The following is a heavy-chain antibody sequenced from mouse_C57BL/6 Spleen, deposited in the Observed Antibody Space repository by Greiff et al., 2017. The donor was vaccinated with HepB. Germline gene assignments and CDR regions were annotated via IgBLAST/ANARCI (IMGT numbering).Heavy chain of an antibody. V-gene: IGHV1-80*01. CDR3: ASGYDRGGFAY. CDR2: IYPGDGDT. J-gene: IGHJ3*01. Sequence: VKLMESGAELVKPGASVKISCKASGYAFSSYWMNWVKQRPGKGLEWIGQIYPGDGDTNYNGKFKGKATLTADKSSSTAYMQLSSLTSEDSAVYFCASGYDRGGFAYWGQGTLVTVSA. D-gene: IGHD2-2*01. CDR1: GYAFSSYW.